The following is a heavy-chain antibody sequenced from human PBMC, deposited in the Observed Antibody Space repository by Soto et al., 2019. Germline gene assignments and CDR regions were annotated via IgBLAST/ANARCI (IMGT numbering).Heavy chain of an antibody. Sequence: GASVKVSCKASGYAFTSYYMQWVRQAPGQGLEWMGIINPSGGSTSYAQKFQGRVTMTRDTSTSTVYMELSSLRSEDRAVYYCARGGVVVVVAATAWFAPWGKGTLVTVSS. V-gene: IGHV1-46*03. J-gene: IGHJ5*02. CDR3: ARGGVVVVVAATAWFAP. CDR2: INPSGGST. D-gene: IGHD2-15*01. CDR1: GYAFTSYY.